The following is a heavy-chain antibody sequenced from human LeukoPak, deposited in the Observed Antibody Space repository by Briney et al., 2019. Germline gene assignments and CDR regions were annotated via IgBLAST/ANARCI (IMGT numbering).Heavy chain of an antibody. CDR3: ARPPTGYSSRSPWFDAFDI. D-gene: IGHD6-13*01. CDR1: GYTFTTYA. J-gene: IGHJ3*02. CDR2: IDTSTGNP. Sequence: ASVKVSCKASGYTFTTYAINWVRQAPGQGLEWMGWIDTSTGNPTYAQGYTEQFVFSLDTSVNTAYLQINSLKAEDTAMYYCARPPTGYSSRSPWFDAFDIWGQGTMVTVSS. V-gene: IGHV7-4-1*02.